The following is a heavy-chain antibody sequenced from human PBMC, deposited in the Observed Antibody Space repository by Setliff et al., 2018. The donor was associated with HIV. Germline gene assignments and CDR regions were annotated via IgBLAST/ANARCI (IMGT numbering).Heavy chain of an antibody. V-gene: IGHV4-59*08. J-gene: IGHJ1*01. CDR1: GGSISSYY. D-gene: IGHD3-22*01. Sequence: SETLSLTCTVSGGSISSYYWSWIRQPPGKGLEWIGYIYYSGSTNYNPSLKSRVTISVDTSKNQFSLKLSSVTAADTAVYYCAKTGYYYDSSGYSDPQYFQHWGQGTLVTVSS. CDR3: AKTGYYYDSSGYSDPQYFQH. CDR2: IYYSGST.